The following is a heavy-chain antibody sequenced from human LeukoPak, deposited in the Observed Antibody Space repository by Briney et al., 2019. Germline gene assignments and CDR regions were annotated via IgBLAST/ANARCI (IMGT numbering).Heavy chain of an antibody. D-gene: IGHD5-18*01. J-gene: IGHJ4*02. CDR1: GFSFSSYA. V-gene: IGHV3-23*01. CDR3: AKQAGTAMVSDY. CDR2: TSGSGGST. Sequence: GGSLRLSCAASGFSFSSYAMSWVRQAPGKGLEWVSGTSGSGGSTYYADSVKGRFTISRDNSKNTLYLQMNSLRAEDTAVYYCAKQAGTAMVSDYWGQGTLVTVSS.